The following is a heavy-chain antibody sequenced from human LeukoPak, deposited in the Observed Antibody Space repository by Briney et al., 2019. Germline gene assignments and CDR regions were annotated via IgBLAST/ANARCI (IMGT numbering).Heavy chain of an antibody. CDR1: GFTFSSYA. D-gene: IGHD3-22*01. V-gene: IGHV3-30-3*01. Sequence: GGSLRLSCAASGFTFSSYAMHWVRQAPGKGLEWVAVISYDGSNKYYADSVKGRFTISRDNSKNTLHLQMNSLRAEDTAVYYCARDLDDSSAQLDYWGQGTLVTVSS. J-gene: IGHJ4*02. CDR3: ARDLDDSSAQLDY. CDR2: ISYDGSNK.